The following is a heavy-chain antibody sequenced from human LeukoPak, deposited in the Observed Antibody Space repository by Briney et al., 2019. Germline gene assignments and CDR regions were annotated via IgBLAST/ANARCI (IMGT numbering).Heavy chain of an antibody. CDR3: AGATIAAAGFSLDY. Sequence: PSETLSLTCTVSGGSISSYYWTWIRQPPGKGLVWIGYIYYLGSTNYNPSLDGRVTISLHTSEKEFSLKLTSVTAADTALYYCAGATIAAAGFSLDYWGQGTLVTVSS. CDR2: IYYLGST. D-gene: IGHD6-13*01. CDR1: GGSISSYY. V-gene: IGHV4-59*01. J-gene: IGHJ4*02.